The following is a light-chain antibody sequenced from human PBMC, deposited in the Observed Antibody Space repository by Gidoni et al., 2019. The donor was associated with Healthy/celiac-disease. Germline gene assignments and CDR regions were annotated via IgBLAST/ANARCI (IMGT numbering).Light chain of an antibody. CDR2: GAS. CDR1: QSVSSN. J-gene: IGKJ1*01. V-gene: IGKV3-15*01. CDR3: QQYENWAPWT. Sequence: EIVLTQSPATLSVSPGERATLSCRASQSVSSNLAWYQQKPGQAPRLLIYGASTRATGIPARVSGSGSGTEFTLTISSLQSEDFAVYYCQQYENWAPWTFXQXTKVEIK.